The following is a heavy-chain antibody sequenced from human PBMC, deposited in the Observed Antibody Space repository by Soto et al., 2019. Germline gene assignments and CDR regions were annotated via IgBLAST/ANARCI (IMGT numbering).Heavy chain of an antibody. J-gene: IGHJ6*02. CDR3: AQDGRACSIFGDTMDV. CDR1: GYTFTNYA. CDR2: ISAYSGDT. V-gene: IGHV1-18*01. Sequence: VQLLQSGGEVRKPGASVKVSCKTSGYTFTNYAINWVRQAPGQGLQWMGWISAYSGDTKYAQRFQDRLTVTTDPSTTTDSMEMRSLRSDDTAVYYCAQDGRACSIFGDTMDVWGQGTTVTVSS. D-gene: IGHD3-3*01.